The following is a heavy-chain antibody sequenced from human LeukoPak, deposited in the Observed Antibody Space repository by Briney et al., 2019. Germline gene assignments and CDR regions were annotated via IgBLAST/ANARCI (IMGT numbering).Heavy chain of an antibody. Sequence: GGSLRLSCAASGFTFSDYYMSWIRLAPGKGLEWVSYISSSGSTIYYADSVKGRFTISRDNAKNSLYLQMNSLRAEDTAVYYCARAAYYYDSSGYSLRYWGQGTLVTVSS. D-gene: IGHD3-22*01. CDR2: ISSSGSTI. CDR3: ARAAYYYDSSGYSLRY. J-gene: IGHJ4*02. CDR1: GFTFSDYY. V-gene: IGHV3-11*01.